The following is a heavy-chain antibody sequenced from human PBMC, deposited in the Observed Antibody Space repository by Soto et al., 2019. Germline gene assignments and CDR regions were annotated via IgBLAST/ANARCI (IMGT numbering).Heavy chain of an antibody. V-gene: IGHV4-59*01. CDR2: ISRSGSS. J-gene: IGHJ5*02. Sequence: LSLTCTVSGGSIFSDDWTWIRQPPGKGLEWIGYISRSGSSSFAPSLKGRVTFSTDTSKNQVSLKMTYVTVADTAVYYCARGYWFDPWGPGTLVTVSS. CDR3: ARGYWFDP. CDR1: GGSIFSDD.